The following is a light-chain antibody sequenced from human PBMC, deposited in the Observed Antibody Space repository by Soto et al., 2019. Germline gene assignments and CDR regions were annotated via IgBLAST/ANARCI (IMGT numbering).Light chain of an antibody. CDR1: QDIRTY. CDR3: QQYENLPV. CDR2: DAS. V-gene: IGKV1-33*01. Sequence: DIRMTQSTSSLSAAVGDRVTLTCQASQDIRTYVNWYQQKPGKAPKLLIYDASILETGVPSRFSGSGSGTDFTFTISSLQPKDIATYYCQQYENLPVFGQGTRLEIK. J-gene: IGKJ5*01.